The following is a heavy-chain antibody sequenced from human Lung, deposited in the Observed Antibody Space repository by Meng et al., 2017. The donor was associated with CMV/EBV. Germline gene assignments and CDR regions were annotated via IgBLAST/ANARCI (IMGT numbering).Heavy chain of an antibody. CDR2: IYYSGST. V-gene: IGHV4-39*07. CDR3: ARGEGYQLLLSGP. D-gene: IGHD2-2*01. CDR1: GGSISSSSYY. Sequence: LXXTVSGGSISSSSYYWGWIRQPPGKGLEWIGSIYYSGSTYYNPSLKSRVTISVDTSKIQFSLKLSSVTAADTAVYYCARGEGYQLLLSGPWGQGTXVTVSS. J-gene: IGHJ5*02.